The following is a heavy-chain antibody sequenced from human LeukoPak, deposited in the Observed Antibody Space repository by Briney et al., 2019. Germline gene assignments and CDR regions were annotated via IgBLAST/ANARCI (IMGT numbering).Heavy chain of an antibody. Sequence: GGSLRLSCAASGFTFSSYTMSWVRQAPGKGLEWVSAISGSGGSTYYADSVKGRFTISRDNSKNTLYLQMNSLRAEDTAVYYCARQGLRETWYYFDYWGQGTLVTVSS. CDR2: ISGSGGST. CDR1: GFTFSSYT. D-gene: IGHD3-10*01. V-gene: IGHV3-23*01. CDR3: ARQGLRETWYYFDY. J-gene: IGHJ4*02.